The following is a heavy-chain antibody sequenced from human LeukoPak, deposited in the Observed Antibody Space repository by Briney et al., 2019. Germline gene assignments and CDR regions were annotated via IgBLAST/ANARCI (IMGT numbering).Heavy chain of an antibody. J-gene: IGHJ5*02. CDR2: IYYSGST. CDR1: GGSISSYY. Sequence: SETLSLTCTVSGGSISSYYWSWIRQPPGKGLEWIGYIYYSGSTNYNPSLKSRVTISVDTSKNQFSLKLSSVTAADTAVDYCARSPSRYCSGGSCPNWFDPWGQGTLVTVSS. CDR3: ARSPSRYCSGGSCPNWFDP. V-gene: IGHV4-59*01. D-gene: IGHD2-15*01.